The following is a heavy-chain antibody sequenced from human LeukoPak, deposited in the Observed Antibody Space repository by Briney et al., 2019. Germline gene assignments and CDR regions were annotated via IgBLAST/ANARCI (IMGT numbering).Heavy chain of an antibody. Sequence: TLSLTCTVSGGSISSGTYYWTWIRQPAGKGLEWIGPIYNSGSTSYNPSLKSRVTVSMDTSKNQFSLKLNSVTAADTAVYYCARGRDDDVWGSYPTCFDFWGQGTLVTVSS. V-gene: IGHV4-61*02. J-gene: IGHJ4*02. CDR1: GGSISSGTYY. D-gene: IGHD3-16*01. CDR3: ARGRDDDVWGSYPTCFDF. CDR2: IYNSGST.